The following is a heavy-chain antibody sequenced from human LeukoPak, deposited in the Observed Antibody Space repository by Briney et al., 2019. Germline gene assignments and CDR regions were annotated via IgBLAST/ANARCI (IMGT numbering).Heavy chain of an antibody. CDR1: GGSISSSSYY. CDR2: IYYSGST. V-gene: IGHV4-39*07. CDR3: ARAPAYYYYYMDV. Sequence: PSETLSLTCTVSGGSISSSSYYWRWIRQPPGKGLEWIGSIYYSGSTYYNPSLKSRVTISVDTSKNQFSLKLSSVTAADTAVYYCARAPAYYYYYMDVWGKGTTVTVSS. J-gene: IGHJ6*03.